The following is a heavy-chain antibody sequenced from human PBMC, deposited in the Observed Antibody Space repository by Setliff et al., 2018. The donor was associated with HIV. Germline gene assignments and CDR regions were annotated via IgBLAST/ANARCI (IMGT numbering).Heavy chain of an antibody. CDR1: GFTFSRYS. D-gene: IGHD1-26*01. CDR3: ANPALGATTRDYFDY. CDR2: IHSGGST. V-gene: IGHV3-66*01. J-gene: IGHJ4*02. Sequence: GGSLRLSCAASGFTFSRYSMTWVRQAPGKGLEWVSVIHSGGSTFYADSVKGRFTISRDNSKNTVYLQMNSLRAEDTAVYYCANPALGATTRDYFDYWGQGTLVTVSS.